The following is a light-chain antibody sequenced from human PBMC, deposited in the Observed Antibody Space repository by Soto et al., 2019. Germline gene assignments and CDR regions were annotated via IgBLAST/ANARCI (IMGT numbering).Light chain of an antibody. J-gene: IGLJ1*01. CDR3: QSSDSTLDARYV. CDR1: SSNIGAGYD. CDR2: STS. Sequence: QSVLRHPPAVSRAPGQSVTISCTGSSSNIGAGYDVRWYQQRPGTAPKLLLFSTSTRPSGVPVPDRFSGSKSGTSASLALTGLPAEAEGDYYCQSSDSTLDARYVFGTGPKVTAL. V-gene: IGLV1-40*01.